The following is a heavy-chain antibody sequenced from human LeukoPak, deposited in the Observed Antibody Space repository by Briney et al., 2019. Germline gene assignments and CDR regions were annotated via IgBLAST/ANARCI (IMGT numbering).Heavy chain of an antibody. V-gene: IGHV3-33*01. J-gene: IGHJ4*02. CDR1: GFTFSSYG. D-gene: IGHD5-24*01. CDR3: ARSGVGGYNYPDYFDY. Sequence: PGGSLRLSCAASGFTFSSYGMHWVRQAPGKGLDWVAVIWYDGSNKYYADSVKGRFTISRDNSKNTLYLQMNSLRAEDTAVYYCARSGVGGYNYPDYFDYWGQGTLVTVSS. CDR2: IWYDGSNK.